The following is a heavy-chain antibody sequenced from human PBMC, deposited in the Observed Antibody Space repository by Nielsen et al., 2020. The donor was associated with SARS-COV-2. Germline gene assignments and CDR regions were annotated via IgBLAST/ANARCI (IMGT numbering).Heavy chain of an antibody. CDR2: ISYDGSNK. D-gene: IGHD5-18*01. CDR1: GFTFSSYG. V-gene: IGHV3-30*03. J-gene: IGHJ6*02. CDR3: ARDIHTARYYYYGMDV. Sequence: GESLKISCAASGFTFSSYGMHWVRQAPGKGLEWVAVISYDGSNKYYADSVKGRFTISRDNSKNTLYLQMNSLRAEDTAVYYCARDIHTARYYYYGMDVWGQGTTVTVSS.